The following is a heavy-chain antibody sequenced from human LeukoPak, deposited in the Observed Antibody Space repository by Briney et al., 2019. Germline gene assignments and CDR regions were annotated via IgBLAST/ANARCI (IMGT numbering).Heavy chain of an antibody. CDR2: MNLDGREK. V-gene: IGHV3-7*01. CDR1: GFTFSSYW. D-gene: IGHD2-8*01. J-gene: IGHJ3*01. Sequence: PGGSLRLSCAASGFTFSSYWMSRVRQAPGKGLEWVANMNLDGREKYYEDSVRGRFTISRDNAKNSLYLQMNSLRAEDTAVYYCTCDLNRSDGLWGQGTMVTVSS. CDR3: TCDLNRSDGL.